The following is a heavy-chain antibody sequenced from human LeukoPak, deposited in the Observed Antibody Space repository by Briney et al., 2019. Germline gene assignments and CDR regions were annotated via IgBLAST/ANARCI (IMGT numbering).Heavy chain of an antibody. V-gene: IGHV3-48*02. D-gene: IGHD5/OR15-5a*01. CDR1: GFTFSDYG. CDR2: ISTGRSVM. J-gene: IGHJ4*02. CDR3: AGGVYGYNAFDY. Sequence: GGSLILSCAASGFTFSDYGKSWVRQAPGKGLEWISHISTGRSVMNYADSVKGRFTISRDNGKNSVYLQMNSLRDEDTAVYYCAGGVYGYNAFDYWGQGTLVSVSS.